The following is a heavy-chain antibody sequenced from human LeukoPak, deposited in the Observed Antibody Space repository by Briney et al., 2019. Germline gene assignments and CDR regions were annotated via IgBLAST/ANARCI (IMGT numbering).Heavy chain of an antibody. CDR3: AKASWEGATTTYFDY. V-gene: IGHV3-23*01. J-gene: IGHJ4*02. D-gene: IGHD1-26*01. CDR2: ISGSGGVT. CDR1: GFTFSDYY. Sequence: PGGSLRLSCAASGFTFSDYYMSWIRQAPGKGLEWVSGISGSGGVTYYADSVKGRFTISRGNSKNTLYLQVNSLRAEDTAIFYCAKASWEGATTTYFDYWGQGTLVTVSS.